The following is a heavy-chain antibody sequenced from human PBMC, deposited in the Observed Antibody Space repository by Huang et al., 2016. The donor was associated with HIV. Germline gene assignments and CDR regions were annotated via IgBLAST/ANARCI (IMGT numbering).Heavy chain of an antibody. Sequence: EVQLVESGGGVVHPGGSLRLSCAASGFTFTNNYMTWVRQAPGKGLEWLANIKQDGSERNYVDSVKGRFTISRDNAKNSVYLQMNSLRADDTAIYYCARGKAMDVWGRGTTVTVSS. CDR1: GFTFTNNY. J-gene: IGHJ6*02. V-gene: IGHV3-7*04. CDR2: IKQDGSER. CDR3: ARGKAMDV.